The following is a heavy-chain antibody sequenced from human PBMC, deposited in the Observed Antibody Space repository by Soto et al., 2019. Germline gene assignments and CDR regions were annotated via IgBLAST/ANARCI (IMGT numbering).Heavy chain of an antibody. CDR1: GFTFSSYA. CDR3: AKRYYYDKSGLWDY. Sequence: EVQLLESGGGLLQPGGSLRLSCAASGFTFSSYAMSWVRQAPGKGLEWVSAIISSGDSTYYTDSVKGRFTISRDNSKNRLYLPMNSLRAEGTAVYYCAKRYYYDKSGLWDYWGQGTLVTVSS. J-gene: IGHJ4*02. CDR2: IISSGDST. D-gene: IGHD3-22*01. V-gene: IGHV3-23*01.